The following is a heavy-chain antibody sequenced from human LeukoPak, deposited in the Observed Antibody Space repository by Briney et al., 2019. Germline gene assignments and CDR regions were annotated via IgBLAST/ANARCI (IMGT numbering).Heavy chain of an antibody. CDR3: ARGVEMATLYYFDD. CDR2: INYSGST. V-gene: IGHV4-34*01. J-gene: IGHJ4*02. D-gene: IGHD5-24*01. Sequence: SETLSLTCAVYGRSFSGYYWSWIRQPPGEGLEWIGEINYSGSTNYNPSLKSRVTISVETSKNQFSLKLSPVTAADTAVYYCARGVEMATLYYFDDWGQGTLVTVSS. CDR1: GRSFSGYY.